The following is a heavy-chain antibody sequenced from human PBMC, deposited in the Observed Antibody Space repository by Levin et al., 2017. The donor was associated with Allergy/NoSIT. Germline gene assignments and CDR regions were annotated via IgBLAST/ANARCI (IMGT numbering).Heavy chain of an antibody. CDR1: GYVFAGYW. CDR2: MYPGDSGT. CDR3: ARYRPVYGGNPDY. V-gene: IGHV5-51*01. Sequence: NPGGSLRLSCKGSGYVFAGYWIGWVRQVPGKGLEWMGIMYPGDSGTTYSPSFQGQVTISADKSISTAYLQWSSLKDSDTAIYYCARYRPVYGGNPDYWGQGTLVTVSS. J-gene: IGHJ4*02. D-gene: IGHD4-23*01.